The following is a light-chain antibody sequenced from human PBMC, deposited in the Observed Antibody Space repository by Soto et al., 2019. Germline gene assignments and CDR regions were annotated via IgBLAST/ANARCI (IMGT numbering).Light chain of an antibody. V-gene: IGKV3-20*01. CDR1: ESVTSTH. CDR2: AIS. CDR3: QRYGTSRGT. J-gene: IGKJ2*01. Sequence: EIVLTQSPGTLSLSPGEIATLACRASESVTSTHLAGYQQKGGQAPRLLIYAISTRASGIPDRFSGSGSGTDFTLTISILEPEDFGGYYCQRYGTSRGTFGQGTKREIK.